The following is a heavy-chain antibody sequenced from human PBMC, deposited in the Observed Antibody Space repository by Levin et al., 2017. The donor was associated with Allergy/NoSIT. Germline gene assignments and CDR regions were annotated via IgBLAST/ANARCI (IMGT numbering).Heavy chain of an antibody. CDR3: VSGRWQHYGPDD. CDR1: GDSVSSEIYF. V-gene: IGHV4-39*07. CDR2: IYYSGSKKT. D-gene: IGHD5-24*01. J-gene: IGHJ4*02. Sequence: PSETLSLTCTVSGDSVSSEIYFWGWIRQPPGKGLEWVGSIYYSGSKKTNYNPSLRGRVTVPEDTSKNQFSLNLTPVTAADPAVDCCVSGRWQHYGPDDWGQGTLVTVSS.